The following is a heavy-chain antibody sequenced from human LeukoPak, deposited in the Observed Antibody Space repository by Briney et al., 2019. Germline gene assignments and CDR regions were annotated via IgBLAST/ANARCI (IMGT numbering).Heavy chain of an antibody. J-gene: IGHJ2*01. D-gene: IGHD2-2*01. Sequence: GGSLRLSCAASGFTFSSYAMSWVCQAPGKGLEWVSAISGSGGSTYYADSVKGRFTISRDNSKNTLYLQMNSLRAEDTAVYYCAKSDRFRVHCSSSSCYGWYFDLWGRGTLVTVSS. V-gene: IGHV3-23*01. CDR1: GFTFSSYA. CDR2: ISGSGGST. CDR3: AKSDRFRVHCSSSSCYGWYFDL.